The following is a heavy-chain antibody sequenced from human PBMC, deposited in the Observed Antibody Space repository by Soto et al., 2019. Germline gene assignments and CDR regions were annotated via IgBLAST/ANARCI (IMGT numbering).Heavy chain of an antibody. CDR2: INAGNGNT. V-gene: IGHV1-3*01. CDR3: AISAISSLGWFDP. D-gene: IGHD2-2*02. CDR1: GYTFTSYA. Sequence: QVQLVQSGAEVKKPGASVKVSCKASGYTFTSYAMHWVRQAPGQSLEWMGWINAGNGNTKYSQKFQGRVTITRDTSASTAYMELSSLRSEDTAVYYCAISAISSLGWFDPWGQGTLVTVSS. J-gene: IGHJ5*02.